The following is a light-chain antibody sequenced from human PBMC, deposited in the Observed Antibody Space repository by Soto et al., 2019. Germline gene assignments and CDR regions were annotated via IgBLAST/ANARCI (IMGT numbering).Light chain of an antibody. J-gene: IGKJ1*01. CDR1: QSISSW. CDR2: KAS. Sequence: DIQMTQSPSTLSASVGDRVTITCRASQSISSWLAWYQQKPGKAPKLLIYKASSLEGGVPSRFSGGGSGTEFTLSISSLQPDDFATYYCQQYDSFPRTFGQGTKVEIK. CDR3: QQYDSFPRT. V-gene: IGKV1-5*03.